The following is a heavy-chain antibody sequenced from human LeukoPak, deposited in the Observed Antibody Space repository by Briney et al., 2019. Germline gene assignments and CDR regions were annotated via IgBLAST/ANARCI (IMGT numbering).Heavy chain of an antibody. CDR3: TRTVEHGVIGGYYYYYGMDV. J-gene: IGHJ6*02. V-gene: IGHV3-49*04. CDR1: GFTFGDYA. D-gene: IGHD3-10*01. CDR2: IRSKAYGGTT. Sequence: GRSLRLSCTASGFTFGDYAMSWVRQAPGKGLEWVGFIRSKAYGGTTEYAASVKGRFTISRDDSKSIAYLQMNSLKTEDTAVYYCTRTVEHGVIGGYYYYYGMDVWGQGTTVTASS.